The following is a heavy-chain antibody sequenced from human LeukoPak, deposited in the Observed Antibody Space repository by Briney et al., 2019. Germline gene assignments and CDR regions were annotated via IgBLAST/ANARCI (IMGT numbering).Heavy chain of an antibody. CDR3: ARVPKPGYYDSSGYLEYFQH. CDR1: GYTFTSYA. CDR2: INTNTGNP. V-gene: IGHV7-4-1*02. J-gene: IGHJ1*01. D-gene: IGHD3-22*01. Sequence: GASVKVSCKASGYTFTSYAMNWVRQAPGQGLEWMGWINTNTGNPTYAQGFTGRFVFSLDTSVSTAYLQISSLKAEDTAVYYCARVPKPGYYDSSGYLEYFQHWGQGTLVTVSS.